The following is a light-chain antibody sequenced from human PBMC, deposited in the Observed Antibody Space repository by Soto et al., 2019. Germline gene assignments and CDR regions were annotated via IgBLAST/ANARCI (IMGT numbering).Light chain of an antibody. J-gene: IGKJ2*01. CDR2: AAS. V-gene: IGKV1-27*01. Sequence: IQMTQSPSSLSASVGDRVTITCRASQGISNYLAWYQQKPGKIPKLLIYAASTLHSWVPSRFSGSGSGTDFTLTIISLQPDDVASYYCQKYNSAPYTFGQGNKLQIK. CDR3: QKYNSAPYT. CDR1: QGISNY.